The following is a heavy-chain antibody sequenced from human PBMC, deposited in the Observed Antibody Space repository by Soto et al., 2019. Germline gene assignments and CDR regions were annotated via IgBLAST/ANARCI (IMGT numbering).Heavy chain of an antibody. V-gene: IGHV4-30-4*01. J-gene: IGHJ5*02. D-gene: IGHD3-16*01. CDR3: ARAQCLAQRDGSNS. CDR2: IYYSGST. CDR1: GGSISSGDYY. Sequence: SETLSLTCTVSGGSISSGDYYWSWIRQPPGKGLEWIGYIYYSGSTYYNPSLKSRVTISVDTSKNQFSLKLSSVTAADTAVYYCARAQCLAQRDGSNSWGQGTLVTVSS.